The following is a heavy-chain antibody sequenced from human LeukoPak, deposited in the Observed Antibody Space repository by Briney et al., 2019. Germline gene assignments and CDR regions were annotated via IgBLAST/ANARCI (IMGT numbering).Heavy chain of an antibody. CDR2: IYYSGST. J-gene: IGHJ4*02. D-gene: IGHD5-12*01. Sequence: PSETLSLTCTVSGDSISSSGNYWSWLRQHPGKGLEWIGYIYYSGSTYYNPSLKSRLTISVDTSKNQFSLKLSSVTAADTAVYYCARWGNSGYASGYFDYWGQGTLVTVSS. CDR1: GDSISSSGNY. CDR3: ARWGNSGYASGYFDY. V-gene: IGHV4-31*03.